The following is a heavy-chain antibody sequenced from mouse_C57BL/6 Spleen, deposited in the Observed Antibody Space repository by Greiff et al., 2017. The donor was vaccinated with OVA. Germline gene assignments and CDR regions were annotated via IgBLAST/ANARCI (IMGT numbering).Heavy chain of an antibody. CDR3: VRSGPWFAY. J-gene: IGHJ3*01. CDR1: GFSFNTYA. Sequence: EVKLVESGGGLVQPKGSLKLSCAASGFSFNTYAMNWVRQAPGKGLEWVARIRSKSNNYATYYADSVKDRFTISRDDSESMLYLQMNNLKTEDTAMYYCVRSGPWFAYWGQGTLVTVSA. CDR2: IRSKSNNYAT. V-gene: IGHV10-1*01.